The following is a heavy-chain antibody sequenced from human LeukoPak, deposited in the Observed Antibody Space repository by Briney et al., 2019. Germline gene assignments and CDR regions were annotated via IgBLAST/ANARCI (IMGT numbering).Heavy chain of an antibody. CDR2: IMIGGDGK. V-gene: IGHV3-23*01. CDR1: GFTFNNYA. Sequence: GGPLRLSCAGSGFTFNNYAMSWVRRAPRKGLEWVSTIMIGGDGKHYADSVKGRFTISRDNSKNTLYLQMNSLRAEDTAVYYCAKVLGYCSSTSCYIRTAYYGMDVWGQGTTVTVSS. J-gene: IGHJ6*02. D-gene: IGHD2-2*02. CDR3: AKVLGYCSSTSCYIRTAYYGMDV.